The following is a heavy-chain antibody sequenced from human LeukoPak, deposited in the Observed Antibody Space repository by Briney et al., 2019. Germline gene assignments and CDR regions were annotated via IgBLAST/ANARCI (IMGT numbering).Heavy chain of an antibody. J-gene: IGHJ4*02. D-gene: IGHD6-13*01. CDR3: ARRIAAAHSDY. CDR2: IYYSGST. Sequence: PSETLSLTCTVSGGSISSSDYYWGWIRQPPGKGLEWIGSIYYSGSTYYNPSLKSRVTISVDTSKNQFSLKLSSVTAADTAVYYCARRIAAAHSDYWGQGTLVTVSS. V-gene: IGHV4-39*01. CDR1: GGSISSSDYY.